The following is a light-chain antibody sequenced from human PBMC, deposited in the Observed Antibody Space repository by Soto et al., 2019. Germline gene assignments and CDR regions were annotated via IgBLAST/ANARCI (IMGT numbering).Light chain of an antibody. CDR3: QQRSNWPPIP. J-gene: IGKJ5*01. V-gene: IGKV3-11*01. CDR2: DAS. Sequence: EIVVAQAPSTRSLSPGERATLSSTASQSVSSYLAWYQQKPGQAPGLLIYDASNRATGIPARFSGSGSGTDFTLTISSLEPEDFAVYYCQQRSNWPPIPFGQGTRLEI. CDR1: QSVSSY.